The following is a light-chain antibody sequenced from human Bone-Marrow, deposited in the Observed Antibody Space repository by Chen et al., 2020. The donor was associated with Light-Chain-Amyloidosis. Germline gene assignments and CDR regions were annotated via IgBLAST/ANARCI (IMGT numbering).Light chain of an antibody. Sequence: QSVLTQPPSASGTPGQRVTISCSGSSSNIGPNSVFCYQQLPGTAPTLLIYRTHQRPSGDKGRFAGSKSGTSVSLANSGLRSEDEADYYCAAWDESVSGWVFGGGTKLTVL. J-gene: IGLJ3*02. V-gene: IGLV1-47*01. CDR1: SSNIGPNS. CDR3: AAWDESVSGWV. CDR2: RTH.